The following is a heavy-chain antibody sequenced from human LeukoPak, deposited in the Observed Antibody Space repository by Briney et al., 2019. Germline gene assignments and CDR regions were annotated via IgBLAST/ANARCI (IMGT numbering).Heavy chain of an antibody. CDR3: ARDYPAAESGPSDY. D-gene: IGHD6-13*01. Sequence: ASVKVSCKASGGTFSRYSISWVRQAPGQGLEWMGWISAYNGNTNYAQKLQGRVTMTTDTSTSTAYMELRSLRSDDTAVYYCARDYPAAESGPSDYWGQGTLVTVSS. V-gene: IGHV1-18*01. J-gene: IGHJ4*02. CDR1: GGTFSRYS. CDR2: ISAYNGNT.